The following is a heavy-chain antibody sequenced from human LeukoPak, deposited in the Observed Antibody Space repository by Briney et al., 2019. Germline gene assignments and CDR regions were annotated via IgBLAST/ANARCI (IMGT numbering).Heavy chain of an antibody. CDR1: GFTFGDYA. CDR3: TREAHVVVTGRFDY. V-gene: IGHV3-49*03. J-gene: IGHJ4*02. Sequence: QPGGSLRLSCSASGFTFGDYALSWFRQAPGKGLEWVGLIRSEAYGGTAQYAASVKGRFTISGDDSKTIAYLHMNSLKTEDTALYYCTREAHVVVTGRFDYWGQGTLVTVSS. D-gene: IGHD2-21*02. CDR2: IRSEAYGGTA.